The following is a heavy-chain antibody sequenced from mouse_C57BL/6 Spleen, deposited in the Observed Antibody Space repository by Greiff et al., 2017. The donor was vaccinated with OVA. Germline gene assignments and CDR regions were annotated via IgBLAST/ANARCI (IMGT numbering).Heavy chain of an antibody. CDR3: ARAGGPITTVVGFDY. Sequence: QVQLQQPGAELVKPGASVKMSCKASGYTFTSYWITWVKQRPGQGLEWIGDIYPGSGSTNYNEKFKSKATLTVDTSSSTAYMQLSSLTSEDSAVYYCARAGGPITTVVGFDYWGQGTTLTVSS. J-gene: IGHJ2*01. V-gene: IGHV1-55*01. CDR2: IYPGSGST. D-gene: IGHD1-1*01. CDR1: GYTFTSYW.